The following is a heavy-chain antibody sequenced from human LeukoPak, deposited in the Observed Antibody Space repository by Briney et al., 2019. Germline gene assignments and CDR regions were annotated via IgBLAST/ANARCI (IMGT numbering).Heavy chain of an antibody. CDR2: IKSDGSST. CDR1: GFSLSGNW. V-gene: IGHV3-74*01. CDR3: TRSDYFDY. Sequence: GGSLRLSCAASGFSLSGNWMHWVRQAPGKGLVWVSRIKSDGSSTSCADSVKGRFTISRDNAQNTLFLQMDSLRAEDTAVYYCTRSDYFDYWGQGTLVTVSS. J-gene: IGHJ4*02.